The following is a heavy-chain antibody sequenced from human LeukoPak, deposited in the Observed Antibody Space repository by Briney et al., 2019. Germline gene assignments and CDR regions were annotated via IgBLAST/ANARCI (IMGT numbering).Heavy chain of an antibody. J-gene: IGHJ1*01. CDR3: ARTDYGGNSEYFQH. CDR1: GFTFSSYG. CDR2: IWYDGINK. Sequence: GGSLRLSCAASGFTFSSYGMHWVRQAPGKGLEWVAVIWYDGINKFHADSVKGRFTISRDNAKNSLYLQMNSLRAEDTAVYYCARTDYGGNSEYFQHWGQGTLVTVSS. V-gene: IGHV3-33*03. D-gene: IGHD4-23*01.